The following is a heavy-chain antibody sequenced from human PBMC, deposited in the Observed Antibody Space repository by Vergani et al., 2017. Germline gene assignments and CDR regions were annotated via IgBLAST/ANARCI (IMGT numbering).Heavy chain of an antibody. J-gene: IGHJ4*02. CDR3: AKLVGQYDYVWT. CDR1: GFTFSSHA. Sequence: VQLVESGGGVVQPGRSLTLPCAASGFTFSSHAMSWVRPAPGEGLEWVSAISGGGGSTYYADTVKGRCTITRDNSKHTLYLQMNRLRAEDTAVYYCAKLVGQYDYVWTWGQGTLVTVSS. D-gene: IGHD3-16*01. CDR2: ISGGGGST. V-gene: IGHV3-23*04.